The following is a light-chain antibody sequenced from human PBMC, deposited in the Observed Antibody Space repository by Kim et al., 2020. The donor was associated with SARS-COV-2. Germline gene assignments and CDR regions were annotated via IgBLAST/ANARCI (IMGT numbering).Light chain of an antibody. J-gene: IGKJ1*01. CDR1: QDISSY. CDR2: GAT. Sequence: AIRMTQSPSSLSASTGDRVTVTCRASQDISSYVAWYQQKPGKAPNLLIYGATTLQTGVPSWFSGSASGTNFTLTISDLHSEDFATYFCQQCYDYPWTFGQGTKVDIK. CDR3: QQCYDYPWT. V-gene: IGKV1-8*01.